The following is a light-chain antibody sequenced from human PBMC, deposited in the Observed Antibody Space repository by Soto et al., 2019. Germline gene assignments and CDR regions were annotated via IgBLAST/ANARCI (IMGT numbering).Light chain of an antibody. V-gene: IGKV3-11*01. CDR2: DVS. CDR3: QQRSDWPLT. Sequence: EIVLTQSPATLSLSPGERATRSCRASQSVSSYLAWYQQKPGQAPRLLIYDVSNRATGIPARFSGSGSGTDFTLTIRSLEPEDVAFYYCQQRSDWPLTFGGGTNVEIK. CDR1: QSVSSY. J-gene: IGKJ4*01.